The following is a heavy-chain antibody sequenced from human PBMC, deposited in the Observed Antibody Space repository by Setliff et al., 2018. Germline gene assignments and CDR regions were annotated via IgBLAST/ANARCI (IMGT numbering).Heavy chain of an antibody. CDR3: ARHPYYYGSGTCLDNNNRWFDP. V-gene: IGHV5-51*01. J-gene: IGHJ5*02. CDR1: GYSFSTCW. D-gene: IGHD3-10*01. CDR2: IYPGDSIT. Sequence: PGESLKISCKGSGYSFSTCWIGWVRQMPGKGLEWMGIIYPGDSITRYSPSFQGQVTISVDKSINTAYLQWSSLRASDTAIYYCARHPYYYGSGTCLDNNNRWFDPWGQGTLVTVSS.